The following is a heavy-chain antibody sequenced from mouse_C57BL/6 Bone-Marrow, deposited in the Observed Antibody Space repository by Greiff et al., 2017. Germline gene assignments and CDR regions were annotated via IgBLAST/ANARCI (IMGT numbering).Heavy chain of an antibody. Sequence: EVKLQESGGGLVKPGGSLKLSCAASGFTFSSYAMSWVRQTPEKRLEWVATISDGGSYTYYPDNVKGRFTISRDNAKNNLYLQMSHLKSEDTAMYYCARDEGELGPHWYFDVWGTGTTVTVSS. CDR2: ISDGGSYT. J-gene: IGHJ1*03. CDR1: GFTFSSYA. D-gene: IGHD4-1*01. V-gene: IGHV5-4*01. CDR3: ARDEGELGPHWYFDV.